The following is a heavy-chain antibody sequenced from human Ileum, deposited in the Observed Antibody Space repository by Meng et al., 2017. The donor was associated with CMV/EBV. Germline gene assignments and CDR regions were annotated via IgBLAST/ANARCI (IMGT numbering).Heavy chain of an antibody. CDR2: IGGSGDLT. J-gene: IGHJ4*02. CDR3: VKTTRSPHS. D-gene: IGHD1-14*01. Sequence: GGSLRLSCAASGFAFSSNVMNWVRRAPGKGLEWVSSIGGSGDLTWYAGSVRGRFTISRDNSKNTVFLHMNSLRADDTAVYFCVKTTRSPHSWGQGTLVTVSS. CDR1: GFAFSSNV. V-gene: IGHV3-23*01.